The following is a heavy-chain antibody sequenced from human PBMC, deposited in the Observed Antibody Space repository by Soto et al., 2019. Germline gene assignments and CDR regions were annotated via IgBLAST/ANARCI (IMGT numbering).Heavy chain of an antibody. Sequence: QVRLVESGGDLVKPGESLRLSCVASGFTFIDYYMNWVRQAPGKGLEWISYISSTGKNISYSDSVKGRFIVPRANAKNSLFLQMNSLTADDTAVYYCGRSHGAGSYWGQGTRVTVSS. V-gene: IGHV3-11*01. CDR1: GFTFIDYY. CDR3: GRSHGAGSY. J-gene: IGHJ4*02. D-gene: IGHD4-17*01. CDR2: ISSTGKNI.